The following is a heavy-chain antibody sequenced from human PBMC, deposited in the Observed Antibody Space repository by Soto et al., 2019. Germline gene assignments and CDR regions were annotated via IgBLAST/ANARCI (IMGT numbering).Heavy chain of an antibody. D-gene: IGHD6-13*01. CDR2: ISSTGGST. CDR3: AKDPLWESSSWSMIDY. V-gene: IGHV3-23*01. Sequence: EGSLRLSSAASGFTFSPYAMSWLRRAPGKGLQWLSAISSTGGSTYYADSVKGRFTISRDNSKNTLYLQMNSLRAEDTAVYYCAKDPLWESSSWSMIDYWGQGTLVTVSS. CDR1: GFTFSPYA. J-gene: IGHJ4*02.